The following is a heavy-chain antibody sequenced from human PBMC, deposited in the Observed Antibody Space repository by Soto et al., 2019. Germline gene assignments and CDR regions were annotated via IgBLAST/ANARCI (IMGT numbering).Heavy chain of an antibody. CDR3: AGSTNDYGDRH. Sequence: QVQLVQSGAEVKKPGASVKVSCKASGYTFTSYDINWVRQATGQGLEWMGWMNPNSGNTGYAQKFQGRVTMTRNTSISTAYMGLGSLGTEDTAVYYWAGSTNDYGDRHWGQGTLVTVSS. V-gene: IGHV1-8*01. D-gene: IGHD4-17*01. CDR1: GYTFTSYD. CDR2: MNPNSGNT. J-gene: IGHJ4*02.